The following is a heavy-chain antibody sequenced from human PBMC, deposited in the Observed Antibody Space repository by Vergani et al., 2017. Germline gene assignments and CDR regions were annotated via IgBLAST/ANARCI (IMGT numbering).Heavy chain of an antibody. Sequence: QVQLVQSGAEVKKPGASVKVSCKASGYTFTSYGISWVRQAPGQGLEWMGWISAYNGNTNYAQKLQGRVTMTTDTSTSTAYMELRSLRSDDTAVYYCARDMGDQYCSSTGCYTEGGYYYYYGMDVWGQGTTVTVSS. V-gene: IGHV1-18*04. D-gene: IGHD2-2*02. CDR1: GYTFTSYG. CDR2: ISAYNGNT. CDR3: ARDMGDQYCSSTGCYTEGGYYYYYGMDV. J-gene: IGHJ6*02.